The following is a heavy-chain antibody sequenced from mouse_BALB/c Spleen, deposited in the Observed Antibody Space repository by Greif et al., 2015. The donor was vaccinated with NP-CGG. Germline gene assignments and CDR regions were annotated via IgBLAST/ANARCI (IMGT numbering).Heavy chain of an antibody. Sequence: QVQLQQSGPGLVAPSRSLSITCTVSGFSLTSYGVHWVRQPPGKGLEWLGVIWAGGSTNYNSALMSRLSISKDNSKSXVFLKMNSLQTDDTAMYYCARERSMITYYFDYWGQGTTLTVSS. CDR1: GFSLTSYG. CDR3: ARERSMITYYFDY. V-gene: IGHV2-9*02. CDR2: IWAGGST. D-gene: IGHD2-4*01. J-gene: IGHJ2*01.